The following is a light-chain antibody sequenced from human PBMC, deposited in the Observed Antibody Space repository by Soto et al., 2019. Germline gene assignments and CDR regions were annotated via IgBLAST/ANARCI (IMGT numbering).Light chain of an antibody. CDR2: KAS. CDR3: QQYSIYPIT. Sequence: DIQMTQSPSTLSVSVGDRVTITCRASQSISSWLAWYQQKPGKAPKSLIYKASSLESGVPSRFSGSGSGTEFTLTISSLQPDDFATYYGQQYSIYPITFGQGTRLEIK. V-gene: IGKV1-5*03. CDR1: QSISSW. J-gene: IGKJ5*01.